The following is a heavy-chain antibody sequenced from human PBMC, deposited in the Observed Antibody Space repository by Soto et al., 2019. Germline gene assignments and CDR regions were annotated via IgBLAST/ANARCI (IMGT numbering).Heavy chain of an antibody. CDR1: GFNFSNYA. J-gene: IGHJ4*02. D-gene: IGHD1-1*01. Sequence: PGGSLRLSCAASGFNFSNYAMSWVRQAPGKGLEWVSLISATGGGTYYADSVKGRFTISRDNSHNTLYLQVHSLTAEDTAVYYCARDPVRRFDFWGQGTLVTVSS. CDR3: ARDPVRRFDF. V-gene: IGHV3-23*01. CDR2: ISATGGGT.